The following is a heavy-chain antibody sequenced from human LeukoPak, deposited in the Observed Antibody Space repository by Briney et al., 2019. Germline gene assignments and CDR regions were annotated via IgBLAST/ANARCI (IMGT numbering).Heavy chain of an antibody. J-gene: IGHJ4*02. D-gene: IGHD3-3*01. CDR3: AKDHYWSIDY. CDR2: IKSDGIST. Sequence: GGCLRLSCAASGFYFSSIWVHWVRHAPGQGLVWVSRIKSDGISTNYADSVKGRFTISRDIAKNTLYLQMNSLRAEDTGVYYCAKDHYWSIDYWGRGTLVTVSS. CDR1: GFYFSSIW. V-gene: IGHV3-74*01.